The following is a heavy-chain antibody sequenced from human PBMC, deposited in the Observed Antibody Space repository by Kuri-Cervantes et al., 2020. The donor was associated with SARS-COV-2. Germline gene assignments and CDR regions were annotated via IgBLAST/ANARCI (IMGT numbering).Heavy chain of an antibody. CDR3: ARGPADYSSGWTDY. D-gene: IGHD6-19*01. CDR1: GYIFTGYY. V-gene: IGHV1-18*04. CDR2: ISGYIGVT. Sequence: ASVKVSCKASGYIFTGYYMHWVRQAPGQGLEWMGWISGYIGVTNYVPRLQGRVTMTTDTSTTTAYMELRGLTSDDTAVYFCARGPADYSSGWTDYWGQGTLVTVSS. J-gene: IGHJ4*02.